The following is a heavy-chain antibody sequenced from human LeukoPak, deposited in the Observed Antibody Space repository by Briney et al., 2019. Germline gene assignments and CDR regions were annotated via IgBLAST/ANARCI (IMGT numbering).Heavy chain of an antibody. Sequence: GGSLRLSCAASGFTFSSYAMSWVRQAPGKGLEWVSAISGSGGSTYYADSVKGRFTISRDNSKNKLYLQMNSLRAEGTAVYYCADIVVVPAAHRSDAFDIWGQGTMVTVSS. CDR3: ADIVVVPAAHRSDAFDI. V-gene: IGHV3-23*01. CDR1: GFTFSSYA. CDR2: ISGSGGST. J-gene: IGHJ3*02. D-gene: IGHD2-2*01.